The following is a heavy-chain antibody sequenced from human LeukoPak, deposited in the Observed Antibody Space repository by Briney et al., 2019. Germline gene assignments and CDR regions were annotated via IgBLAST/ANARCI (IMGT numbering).Heavy chain of an antibody. V-gene: IGHV3-30*04. CDR2: ISYDGTNK. D-gene: IGHD4-23*01. J-gene: IGHJ4*02. Sequence: AGGSLRLSCAASGFTFSSYAMHWVRQAPGKGLEWMAVISYDGTNKYYADSVKGRFTISRDNAKNSLFLQMDGLRVDDTAVYFCARDGRGGHNDFWGQGTLITVSS. CDR1: GFTFSSYA. CDR3: ARDGRGGHNDF.